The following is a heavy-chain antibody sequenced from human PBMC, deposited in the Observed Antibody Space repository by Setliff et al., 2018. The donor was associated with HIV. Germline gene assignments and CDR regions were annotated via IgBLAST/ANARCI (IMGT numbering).Heavy chain of an antibody. V-gene: IGHV4-61*09. CDR3: GRVAGYCAPSRCYGYNAFDI. J-gene: IGHJ3*02. Sequence: TLSLTCTVSGGSITSGYYYWNWIRQPAGKGLEWVGHIYTTGSTNYNPSLNSRVTIAVDTSKDQFSPNLSTVTAADTAVYYCGRVAGYCAPSRCYGYNAFDIWGPGTMVTVSS. CDR2: IYTTGST. CDR1: GGSITSGYYY. D-gene: IGHD2-15*01.